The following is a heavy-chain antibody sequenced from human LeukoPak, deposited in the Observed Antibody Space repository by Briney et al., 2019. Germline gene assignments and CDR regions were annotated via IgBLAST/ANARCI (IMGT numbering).Heavy chain of an antibody. CDR3: ARKLVFDY. Sequence: ASVKVSCKASGYTFASNSISGISWVRQAPGQGLEWMGWINPYNGNTKYAQKFQGRVTLTTDTSTSTAYMELRSLRSDDTAVYYCARKLVFDYWGQGTPVTVSS. V-gene: IGHV1-18*04. J-gene: IGHJ4*02. CDR1: GYTFASNSISG. CDR2: INPYNGNT. D-gene: IGHD1-1*01.